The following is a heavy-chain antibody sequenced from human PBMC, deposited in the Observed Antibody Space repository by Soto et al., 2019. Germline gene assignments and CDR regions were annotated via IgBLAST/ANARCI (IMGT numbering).Heavy chain of an antibody. V-gene: IGHV4-34*01. CDR3: AVRYCSSTSCSTLDS. CDR1: GGSFSGYY. Sequence: QVQLQQWGAGLLKPSETLSLTCVFSGGSFSGYYWNWIRQPPGKGLEWIGEINHSGSTNYNPSLKSRVTISVDTSKNQLSLRLSSVTAADTAMYYCAVRYCSSTSCSTLDSWGQGTLVTVSS. D-gene: IGHD2-2*01. J-gene: IGHJ4*02. CDR2: INHSGST.